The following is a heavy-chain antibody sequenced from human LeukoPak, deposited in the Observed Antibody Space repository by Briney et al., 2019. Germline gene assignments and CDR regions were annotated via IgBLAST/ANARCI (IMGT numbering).Heavy chain of an antibody. CDR2: MIYSGYT. Sequence: SETLSLTCTVSGGSISSGGYYLSWIRQHPGKGLEWIGYMIYSGYTHYNPSLKSRVTISVDTSNNQFFLKLSSVTAADTAVYYCARDAKYVWGNYRWFDPWGQGILVTVSS. D-gene: IGHD3-16*02. CDR1: GGSISSGGYY. CDR3: ARDAKYVWGNYRWFDP. J-gene: IGHJ5*02. V-gene: IGHV4-31*03.